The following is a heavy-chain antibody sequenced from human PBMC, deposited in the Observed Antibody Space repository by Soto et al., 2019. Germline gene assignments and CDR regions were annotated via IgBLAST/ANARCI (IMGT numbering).Heavy chain of an antibody. Sequence: PGGSLRLSCAASGFTFSSYSMNWVRQAPGKGLEWVSSISSSSSYIYYADSVKGRFTISRDNARNSLYLQMNSLRAEDTAVYYCARDSRYFDWTLDYWGQGTLVTVSS. CDR3: ARDSRYFDWTLDY. D-gene: IGHD3-9*01. CDR2: ISSSSSYI. J-gene: IGHJ4*02. CDR1: GFTFSSYS. V-gene: IGHV3-21*01.